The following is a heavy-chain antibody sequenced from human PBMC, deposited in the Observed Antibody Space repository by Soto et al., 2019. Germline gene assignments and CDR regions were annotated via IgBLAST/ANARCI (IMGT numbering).Heavy chain of an antibody. D-gene: IGHD4-17*01. Sequence: GGSLRLSCAASGFTFGDFAMHWVRRVPGKGLEWVASITYNGSNKYYADSVKGRFTISRDNSKNTLYLQMNSLRAEDTAVYYCAKVRFLEPRDAFDIWGQGTMVTVSS. J-gene: IGHJ3*02. V-gene: IGHV3-30*18. CDR3: AKVRFLEPRDAFDI. CDR2: ITYNGSNK. CDR1: GFTFGDFA.